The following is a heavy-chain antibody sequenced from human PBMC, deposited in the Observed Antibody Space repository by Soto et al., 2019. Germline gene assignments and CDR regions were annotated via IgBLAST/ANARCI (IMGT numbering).Heavy chain of an antibody. Sequence: SETLSLTCTVSGGSISSSRCHWGWLRQPPGKGLEWIGEIYYSGSTYYNPSLKSRVTISVDTSKSQFSLNLNSVTAADTAVYYCARGYDILTGPLDYWGPGTLVTVSS. CDR1: GGSISSSRCH. V-gene: IGHV4-39*01. D-gene: IGHD3-9*01. CDR3: ARGYDILTGPLDY. J-gene: IGHJ4*02. CDR2: IYYSGST.